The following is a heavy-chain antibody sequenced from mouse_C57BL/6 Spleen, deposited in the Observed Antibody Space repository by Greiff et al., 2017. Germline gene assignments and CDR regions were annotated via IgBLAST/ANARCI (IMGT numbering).Heavy chain of an antibody. D-gene: IGHD1-1*01. CDR2: IDPSDSYT. J-gene: IGHJ2*01. CDR1: GYTFTSYW. CDR3: ARLGPITTVVATPFDY. V-gene: IGHV1-69*01. Sequence: QVQLQQPGAELVMPGASVKLSCKASGYTFTSYWMHWVKQRPGQGLEWIGEIDPSDSYTNYNQKFKGKSTLTVDKSSSTAYMQLSSLTSEDSAVYYGARLGPITTVVATPFDYWGQGTTLTVSS.